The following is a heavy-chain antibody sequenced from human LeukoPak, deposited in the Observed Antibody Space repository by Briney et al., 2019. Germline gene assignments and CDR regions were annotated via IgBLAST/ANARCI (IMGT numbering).Heavy chain of an antibody. CDR1: GGSISSNNW. J-gene: IGHJ4*02. V-gene: IGHV4-4*02. CDR2: IFHSGST. CDR3: ARPPPVVPAANEPVADGY. D-gene: IGHD2-2*01. Sequence: PSGTLSLTCAVSGGSISSNNWWSWVRQPPGQGLEWIGEIFHSGSTNYNPSLKSRVTISVDKSQNQFSLKLSSVTAADTAVYYCARPPPVVPAANEPVADGYWGQGTLVTVSS.